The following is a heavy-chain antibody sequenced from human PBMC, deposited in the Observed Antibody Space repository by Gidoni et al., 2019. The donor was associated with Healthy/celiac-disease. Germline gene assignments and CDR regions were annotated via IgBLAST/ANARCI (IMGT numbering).Heavy chain of an antibody. CDR1: GFTVSSNY. Sequence: EVQLVESGGGWIQPGGSLRLSCAASGFTVSSNYMSWVRQAPGKGLDWVSVIYSGGSTYYADSVKGRFTISRDNSKNTLYLQMNSLRAEDTAVYYCAGGGNDSSGYYGAFDIWGQGTMVTVSS. CDR2: IYSGGST. D-gene: IGHD3-22*01. CDR3: AGGGNDSSGYYGAFDI. J-gene: IGHJ3*02. V-gene: IGHV3-53*01.